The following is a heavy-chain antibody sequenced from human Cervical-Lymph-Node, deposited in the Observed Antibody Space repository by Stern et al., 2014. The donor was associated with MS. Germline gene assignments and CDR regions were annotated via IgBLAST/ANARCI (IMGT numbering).Heavy chain of an antibody. CDR3: ARGPYCSSTACFTSDYHYYGMDV. D-gene: IGHD2-2*01. J-gene: IGHJ6*02. V-gene: IGHV1-18*01. CDR1: GYEFTSFG. CDR2: ISGYHGST. Sequence: VQLVESGAEVRKPGASVKVSCKASGYEFTSFGVSWVRRAPGQGLEWMGWISGYHGSTDYAQKFQGRVTMTTETSTSTAYMEVRRLRSDVTVVYYCARGPYCSSTACFTSDYHYYGMDVWGQGTTVTVSS.